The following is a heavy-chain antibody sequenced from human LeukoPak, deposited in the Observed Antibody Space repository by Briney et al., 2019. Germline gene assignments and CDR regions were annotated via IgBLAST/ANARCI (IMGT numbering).Heavy chain of an antibody. V-gene: IGHV6-1*01. J-gene: IGHJ4*02. CDR1: GDGVSSNSAA. CDR3: ARAAFHYYDSRGYRSLSNDFDY. CDR2: TYYRTKWYN. Sequence: SQTLSLTCAIAGDGVSSNSAAWNWIRQSPSRGLEWLGRTYYRTKWYNDYAVSVKSRITINPDTSKNQFSLQLNSVTPEDTAVYYCARAAFHYYDSRGYRSLSNDFDYWGQGTLVTVSS. D-gene: IGHD3-22*01.